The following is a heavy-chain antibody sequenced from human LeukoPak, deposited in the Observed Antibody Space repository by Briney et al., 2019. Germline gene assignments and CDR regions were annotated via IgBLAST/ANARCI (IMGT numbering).Heavy chain of an antibody. Sequence: GASVKVSCKGSGYSLTELSMHWVRQAPGKGLEWMGGFDPGNGEMIYEQKFQGRVTMTEDTSTDTAYMELSGLRSEDTALYYCATGTHYDLLPYWGQGSLVTVSS. CDR1: GYSLTELS. J-gene: IGHJ4*02. CDR2: FDPGNGEM. D-gene: IGHD3-9*01. V-gene: IGHV1-24*01. CDR3: ATGTHYDLLPY.